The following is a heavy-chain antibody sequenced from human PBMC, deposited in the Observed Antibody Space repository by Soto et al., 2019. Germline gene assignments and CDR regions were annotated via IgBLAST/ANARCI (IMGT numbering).Heavy chain of an antibody. D-gene: IGHD1-26*01. CDR3: ATDRSWIDY. J-gene: IGHJ4*02. V-gene: IGHV3-21*01. CDR1: GFTFSTYT. Sequence: EVQLVESGGGLVKSGGSLRLSCAASGFTFSTYTMNWVRRAPGKGLEWVSSISSGSDYIYYADSVKGRFTISRDNAKNSLYPQMNSLRAEDTAVYFCATDRSWIDYWGQGTLVTVSS. CDR2: ISSGSDYI.